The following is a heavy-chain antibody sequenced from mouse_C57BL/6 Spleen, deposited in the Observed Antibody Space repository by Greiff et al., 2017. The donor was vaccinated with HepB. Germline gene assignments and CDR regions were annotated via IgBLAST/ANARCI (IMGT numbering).Heavy chain of an antibody. CDR3: ARSVSNSVFAY. CDR2: IDPSDSET. D-gene: IGHD2-5*01. J-gene: IGHJ3*01. CDR1: GYTFTSYW. Sequence: QVQLQQPGAELVRPGSSVKLSCKASGYTFTSYWMHWVKQRPIQGLEWIGNIDPSDSETHYNQKFKDKATLTVDKSSSTAYMQLSSLTSEDSAIYYCARSVSNSVFAYWGQGTMVTVSA. V-gene: IGHV1-52*01.